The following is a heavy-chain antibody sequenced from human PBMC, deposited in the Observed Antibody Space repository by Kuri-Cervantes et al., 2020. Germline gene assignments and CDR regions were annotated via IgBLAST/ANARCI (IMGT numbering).Heavy chain of an antibody. CDR2: IYYSGIT. D-gene: IGHD6-19*01. J-gene: IGHJ6*02. CDR1: GGSISSYY. Sequence: SETLSLTCTVSGGSISSYYWSWIRQPPGKGLEWIGNIYYSGITNYSPSLKSRVTISVDMSKNQFSLKLSSVTAADTAVYYCARDRQQIDFDSPKTGYSSGWSYYYGMDVWGQGTTVTVSS. V-gene: IGHV4-59*01. CDR3: ARDRQQIDFDSPKTGYSSGWSYYYGMDV.